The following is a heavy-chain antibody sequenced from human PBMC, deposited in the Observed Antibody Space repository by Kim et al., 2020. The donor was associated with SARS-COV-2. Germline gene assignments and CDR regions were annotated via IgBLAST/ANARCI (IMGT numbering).Heavy chain of an antibody. D-gene: IGHD1-20*01. CDR3: ARADNWNGYYFYYYYMDV. CDR2: ISYDGSNK. J-gene: IGHJ6*03. V-gene: IGHV3-30-3*01. CDR1: GFTFSSYA. Sequence: GGSLRLSCAASGFTFSSYAMHWVRQAPGKGLEWVAVISYDGSNKYYADSVKGRFTISRDNSKNTLYLQMNSLRAEDTAVYYCARADNWNGYYFYYYYMDVWGKGTTVTVSS.